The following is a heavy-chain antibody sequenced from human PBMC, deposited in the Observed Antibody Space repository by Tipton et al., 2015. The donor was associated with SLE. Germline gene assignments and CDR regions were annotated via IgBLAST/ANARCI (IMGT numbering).Heavy chain of an antibody. CDR1: GGSISSHY. V-gene: IGHV4-59*11. J-gene: IGHJ6*02. Sequence: GLVKPSETLSLTCTVSGGSISSHYWSWIRQPPGKGLEWIGYIYYSGSTNYNPSLKSRVTISVDTSKNQFSLKLSSVTAADTAVYYCARGGGMDVWGQGTTVTVSS. CDR3: ARGGGMDV. CDR2: IYYSGST.